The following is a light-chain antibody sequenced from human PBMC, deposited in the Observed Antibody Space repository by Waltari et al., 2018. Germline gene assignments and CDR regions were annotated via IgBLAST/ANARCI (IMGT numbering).Light chain of an antibody. Sequence: LVLTQSPSASASLGAPVKLTCSLPGEYSAYAIAWHQQQPLKAPRYLMTVNSDGSHKQGDGVAERFSGSSSDVDRYLIISRLQSDDEADYCCQTWGTGIQVFGSGTKLTVL. V-gene: IGLV4-69*01. CDR3: QTWGTGIQV. CDR2: VNSDGSH. CDR1: GEYSAYA. J-gene: IGLJ3*02.